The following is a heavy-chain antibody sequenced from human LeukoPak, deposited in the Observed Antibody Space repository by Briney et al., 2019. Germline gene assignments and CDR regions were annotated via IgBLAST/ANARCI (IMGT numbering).Heavy chain of an antibody. J-gene: IGHJ6*03. V-gene: IGHV4-38-2*02. CDR2: IYHSGST. D-gene: IGHD6-13*01. Sequence: SETLSLTCTVSGYSISSGYYWGWIRQPPGKGLEWIGSIYHSGSTYYNPSLKSRVTISVDTSKNQFSLKLSSVTAADTAVYYCARVGAADAGHYYYYMDVWGKGTTVTISS. CDR3: ARVGAADAGHYYYYMDV. CDR1: GYSISSGYY.